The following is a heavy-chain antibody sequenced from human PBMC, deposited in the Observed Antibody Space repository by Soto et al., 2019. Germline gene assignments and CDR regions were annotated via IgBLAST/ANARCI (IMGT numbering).Heavy chain of an antibody. CDR3: AGVGSAWSESQ. CDR1: DFSFSRDW. Sequence: EVQLVESGGGLVQPGGSLRLSCTASDFSFSRDWAHWVRQAPGKGLEWVSRISTDGSYTAYTDSVEGRFTISRDNAKNTLFLEMNSLRVEDTAVYYCAGVGSAWSESQWGPGTLVTVSS. J-gene: IGHJ4*02. V-gene: IGHV3-74*03. CDR2: ISTDGSYT. D-gene: IGHD6-19*01.